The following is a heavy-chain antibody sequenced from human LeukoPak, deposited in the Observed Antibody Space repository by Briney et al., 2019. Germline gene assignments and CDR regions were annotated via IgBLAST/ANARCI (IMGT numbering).Heavy chain of an antibody. J-gene: IGHJ5*02. CDR1: GYAFTSYG. CDR2: ISAYNGNT. D-gene: IGHD3-10*01. CDR3: VRGVTLNWFDP. V-gene: IGHV1-18*01. Sequence: ASVKVSCKASGYAFTSYGISWVRQAPGQGLEWMGWISAYNGNTNYAQKLQGRVTMTTDTSTSTAYVELGSLRSDDTAVYYCVRGVTLNWFDPWGQGTLVTVSS.